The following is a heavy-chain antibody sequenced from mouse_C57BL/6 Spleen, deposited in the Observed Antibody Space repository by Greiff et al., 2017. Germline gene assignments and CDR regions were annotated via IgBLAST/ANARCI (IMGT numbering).Heavy chain of an antibody. V-gene: IGHV1-69*01. Sequence: QVQLQQSGAELVMPGASVKLSCKASGYTFTSYWMHWVKQRPGQGLEWIGEIDPSDSYTNYNQKFKGKSTLTVDKSSSTAYMQLSSLTSEDSAVDYCARQDSHYAMDYWGQGTSVTVSS. J-gene: IGHJ4*01. CDR1: GYTFTSYW. CDR3: ARQDSHYAMDY. CDR2: IDPSDSYT. D-gene: IGHD2-12*01.